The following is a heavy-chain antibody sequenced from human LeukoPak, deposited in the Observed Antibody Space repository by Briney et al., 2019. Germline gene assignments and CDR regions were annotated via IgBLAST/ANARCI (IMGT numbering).Heavy chain of an antibody. D-gene: IGHD6-13*01. J-gene: IGHJ5*02. CDR2: INHNGST. CDR3: ARVGIIAAAGTSWFDP. V-gene: IGHV4-34*01. Sequence: SETLSLTCAVYGGSFSGYYWSWIRQPPGKGLEWIGVINHNGSTNYNPFLKSRVTISVDTSKNQFSLKLSSVTAADTAVYYCARVGIIAAAGTSWFDPWGQGTLVTVSS. CDR1: GGSFSGYY.